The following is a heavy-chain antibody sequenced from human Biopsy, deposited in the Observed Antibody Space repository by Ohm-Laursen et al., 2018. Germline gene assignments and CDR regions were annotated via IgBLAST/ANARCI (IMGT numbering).Heavy chain of an antibody. J-gene: IGHJ4*02. D-gene: IGHD2-21*01. CDR2: INQDGSVK. CDR1: GFTFSSYY. CDR3: ARSLWPEDY. V-gene: IGHV3-7*01. Sequence: SLRLSCAASGFTFSSYYMSWVRLAPGKGLEWVANINQDGSVKNYVDSVKGRFTISRDNAENSVYLQMSSLRSEDTAVYYCARSLWPEDYWGQGTLVTVS.